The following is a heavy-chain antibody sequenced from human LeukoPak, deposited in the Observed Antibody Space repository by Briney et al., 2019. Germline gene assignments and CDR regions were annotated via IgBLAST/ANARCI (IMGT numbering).Heavy chain of an antibody. V-gene: IGHV4-59*01. Sequence: PSETLSLTCTVSGGSINNYYWSWIRQPPGKGLEWIGYIHYSGTTNYNPSLRSRVTISVDMSKNHFSLRLRSVTAGDTAVYYCAGVTFVKDFDYWGQGTLVTVSS. CDR2: IHYSGTT. J-gene: IGHJ4*02. CDR3: AGVTFVKDFDY. CDR1: GGSINNYY.